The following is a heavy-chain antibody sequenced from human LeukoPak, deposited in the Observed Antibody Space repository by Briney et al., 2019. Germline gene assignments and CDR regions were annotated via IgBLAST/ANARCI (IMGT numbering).Heavy chain of an antibody. CDR2: INHSGST. CDR1: GGSISSSSYY. Sequence: PSETLSLTCTVSGGSISSSSYYWGWIRQPPGKGLEWIGEINHSGSTNYNPSLKSRVTISVDTSKNQFSLKLSSVTAADTAVYYCARGLSDIVVVPAAITFDYWGQGTLVTVSS. V-gene: IGHV4-39*07. D-gene: IGHD2-2*02. J-gene: IGHJ4*02. CDR3: ARGLSDIVVVPAAITFDY.